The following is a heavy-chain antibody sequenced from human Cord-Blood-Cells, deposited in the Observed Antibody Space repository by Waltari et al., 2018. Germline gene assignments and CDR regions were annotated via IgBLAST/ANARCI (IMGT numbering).Heavy chain of an antibody. CDR1: GGTFSSYA. D-gene: IGHD2-8*01. CDR2: IIPIFGTA. CDR3: ARGYLGYCTNGVCYAFDI. V-gene: IGHV1-69*01. Sequence: QVQLVQSGAEVKKPGSSVKVSCKAYGGTFSSYATSWVRQAPVLGLEWMGGIIPIFGTANYAQKLQGRVTITADESTSTAYMELSSLRSEYTAVYYCARGYLGYCTNGVCYAFDIWGQGTMVTVSS. J-gene: IGHJ3*02.